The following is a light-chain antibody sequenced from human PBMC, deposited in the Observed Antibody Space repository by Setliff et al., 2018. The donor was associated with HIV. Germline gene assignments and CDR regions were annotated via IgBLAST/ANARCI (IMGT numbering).Light chain of an antibody. CDR1: SSDVGTHNL. CDR2: EVS. CDR3: CSYAGSSTFV. Sequence: QSALTQPASVSGSPAQSITISCTGTSSDVGTHNLVSWYQQHPGIAPKLMIFEVSKRPAGVSNRFSGSKSGNTASLTISGLQAEDEADYYCCSYAGSSTFVFGGGTKGTVL. V-gene: IGLV2-23*02. J-gene: IGLJ2*01.